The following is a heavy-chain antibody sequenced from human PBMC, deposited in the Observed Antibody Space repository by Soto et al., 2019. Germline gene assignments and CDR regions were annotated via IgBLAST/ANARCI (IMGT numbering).Heavy chain of an antibody. CDR1: GYVFPSYD. Sequence: QVQLVQSGAEVKKPGASVKVPCKASGYVFPSYDITWVRQAPGHGLEWMGWVNPGSGYKGYAQKFQGRVTMTRNMSTSTVYMELSSLRSEDTAVYYCARADPRHYYMDVWGKGTTVTVSS. CDR2: VNPGSGYK. V-gene: IGHV1-8*01. CDR3: ARADPRHYYMDV. J-gene: IGHJ6*03.